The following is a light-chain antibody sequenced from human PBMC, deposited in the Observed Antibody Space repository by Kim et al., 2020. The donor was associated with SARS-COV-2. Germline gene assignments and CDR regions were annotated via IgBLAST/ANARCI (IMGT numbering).Light chain of an antibody. CDR2: LGS. CDR1: QSLMDSHGYNS. J-gene: IGKJ2*03. Sequence: PASISCRSSQSLMDSHGYNSLDWYLQKPGQSPQLLIYLGSNRASGVPDRFSGSGSGTDFTLKISRVEAEDVGVYYCMQALQTPYSFGQGTKLEI. CDR3: MQALQTPYS. V-gene: IGKV2-28*01.